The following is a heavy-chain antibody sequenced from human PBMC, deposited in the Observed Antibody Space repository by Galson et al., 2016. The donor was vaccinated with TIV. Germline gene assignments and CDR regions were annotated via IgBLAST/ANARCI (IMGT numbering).Heavy chain of an antibody. CDR1: GFKFTDFA. V-gene: IGHV3-23*01. Sequence: SLRLSCAASGFKFTDFAMDWVRQPPGKGLEWVSGINGSGGGTDYGVSVKGRFLVSRDNSKKTLYLQLNSLTADDTAVYYCVKEPFSTVLYGFDDWGQGTMVTVSS. D-gene: IGHD2/OR15-2a*01. J-gene: IGHJ3*01. CDR3: VKEPFSTVLYGFDD. CDR2: INGSGGGT.